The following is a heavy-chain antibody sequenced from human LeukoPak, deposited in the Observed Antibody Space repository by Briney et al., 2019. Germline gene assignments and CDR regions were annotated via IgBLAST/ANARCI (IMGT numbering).Heavy chain of an antibody. J-gene: IGHJ4*02. CDR1: GGSFSGYY. D-gene: IGHD2-2*01. CDR3: ARRADIVVVPAAFDY. CDR2: INHSGST. V-gene: IGHV4-34*01. Sequence: SETLSLTCAVYGGSFSGYYWSWIRQPPGKGLEWIGEINHSGSTNYNPSLKSRVTISVDTSKNQFSLKLSSVTAVDTAVYYCARRADIVVVPAAFDYWGQGTLVTVSS.